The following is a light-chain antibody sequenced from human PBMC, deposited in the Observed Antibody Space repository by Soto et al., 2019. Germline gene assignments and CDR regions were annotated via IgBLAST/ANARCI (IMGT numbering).Light chain of an antibody. CDR3: QHRNNWLGT. CDR2: DAS. Sequence: EIVLTQSPATLSLSPGERATLSCRASQSVGSFLAWYQQKSGQAPRLLIYDASNRAPGIPARFSGSRSGTDFTLTISSLEPEDFAVYYCQHRNNWLGTFGPGTKVDIK. CDR1: QSVGSF. V-gene: IGKV3-11*01. J-gene: IGKJ3*01.